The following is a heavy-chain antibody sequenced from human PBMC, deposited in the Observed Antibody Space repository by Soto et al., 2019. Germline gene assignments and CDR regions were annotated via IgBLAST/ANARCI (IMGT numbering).Heavy chain of an antibody. V-gene: IGHV1-69*13. J-gene: IGHJ4*02. CDR1: GGTFSSYA. Sequence: GASVKVSCKASGGTFSSYAISWVRQAPGQGLEWMGGIIPIFGTANYAQKFQGRVTITADESTSTAYMELSSLRSEDTAVYYCAXAPLGGYGSGSYLGNDYWGQGTLVTVSS. D-gene: IGHD3-10*01. CDR3: AXAPLGGYGSGSYLGNDY. CDR2: IIPIFGTA.